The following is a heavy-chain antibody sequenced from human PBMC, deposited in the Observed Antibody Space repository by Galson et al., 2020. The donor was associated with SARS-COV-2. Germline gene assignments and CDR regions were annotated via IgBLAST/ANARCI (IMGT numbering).Heavy chain of an antibody. V-gene: IGHV4-34*01. D-gene: IGHD1-26*01. CDR3: ASRAGYSGSYYRGLTNDY. Sequence: SQASETLSLTCAVYGGSFSGYYWSWIRQPPGKGLEWIGEINHSGSTNYNPSLKSRVTISVDTSKNQFSLKLSSVTAADTAVYYCASRAGYSGSYYRGLTNDYWGQGTLVTVSS. CDR1: GGSFSGYY. J-gene: IGHJ4*02. CDR2: INHSGST.